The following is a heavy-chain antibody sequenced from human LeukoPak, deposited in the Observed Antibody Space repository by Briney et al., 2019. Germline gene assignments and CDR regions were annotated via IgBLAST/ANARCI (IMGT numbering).Heavy chain of an antibody. Sequence: SWVRQAPGKGLEWVGFIRSKAYGGTTEYAASVKGRFTISRDDSKSIAYLQMNSLKTEDTAVYYCTRPRYYYDSSGPSYWGQETLVTVSS. J-gene: IGHJ4*02. V-gene: IGHV3-49*02. D-gene: IGHD3-22*01. CDR2: IRSKAYGGTT. CDR3: TRPRYYYDSSGPSY.